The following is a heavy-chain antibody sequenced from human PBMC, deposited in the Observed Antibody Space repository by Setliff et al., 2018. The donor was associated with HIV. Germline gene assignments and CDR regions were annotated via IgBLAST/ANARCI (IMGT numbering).Heavy chain of an antibody. Sequence: SVKVSCKASGGTFGIYGISWVRQAPGQGLEWMGGTIPMFGTANYAQKFQGRVTITTDESTNTGYMELSSLRSEDTAVYYCARGSWKDGAQGYFFDHWGQGTLVTVSS. V-gene: IGHV1-69*05. CDR1: GGTFGIYG. CDR3: ARGSWKDGAQGYFFDH. CDR2: TIPMFGTA. D-gene: IGHD1-1*01. J-gene: IGHJ4*02.